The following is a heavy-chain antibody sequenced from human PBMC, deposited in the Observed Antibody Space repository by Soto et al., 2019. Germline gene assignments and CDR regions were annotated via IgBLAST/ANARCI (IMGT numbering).Heavy chain of an antibody. V-gene: IGHV3-13*01. CDR1: GFTFSSYD. CDR2: IGTAGDT. J-gene: IGHJ6*02. CDR3: AREDSSVYYYYGMDV. Sequence: GGSLRLSCAASGFTFSSYDMHWVRQATGKGLEWVSAIGTAGDTYYPGSVKGRFTISRENAKNSLYLQMNSLRAEDTAVYYCAREDSSVYYYYGMDVWGQGTTVTV. D-gene: IGHD3-22*01.